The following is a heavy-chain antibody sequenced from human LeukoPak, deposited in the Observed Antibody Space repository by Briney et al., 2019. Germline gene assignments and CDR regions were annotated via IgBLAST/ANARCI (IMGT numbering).Heavy chain of an antibody. CDR1: GYTFTSYY. Sequence: ASVKVSCKASGYTFTSYYMHWVRQAPGQGLEWMGIINPSGGSTSYAQKFQGRVTMTRDMSTSTAYMELSRLRSDDTAVYYCARVWRYYDSSGFEPDYWGQGTLVTVSS. J-gene: IGHJ4*02. CDR3: ARVWRYYDSSGFEPDY. V-gene: IGHV1-46*01. D-gene: IGHD3-22*01. CDR2: INPSGGST.